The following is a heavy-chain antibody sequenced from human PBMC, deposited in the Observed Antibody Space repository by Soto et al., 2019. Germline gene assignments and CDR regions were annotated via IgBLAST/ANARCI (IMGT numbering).Heavy chain of an antibody. Sequence: EVQLVESGGGLVQPGGSLRISCAASGFIFRSYWMSWVRQAPGKGLQWVANLNPDGSAKYYEDSVKGRFTISRDNAKNSLYLQIDSLTTEDTAVYYCTKGHYGDGLGWGQGALVTVSS. CDR3: TKGHYGDGLG. J-gene: IGHJ4*02. V-gene: IGHV3-7*05. CDR2: LNPDGSAK. D-gene: IGHD4-17*01. CDR1: GFIFRSYW.